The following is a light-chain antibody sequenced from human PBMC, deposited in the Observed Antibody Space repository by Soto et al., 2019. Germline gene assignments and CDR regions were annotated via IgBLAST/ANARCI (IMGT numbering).Light chain of an antibody. CDR3: QQSFSNPRT. CDR2: LAS. CDR1: QKIHNF. Sequence: DIQMTQSPSSLSASLGDRVTVTCRASQKIHNFVSWYQQKPGQAPKLLIFLASTLESGVPSRFGGSGSGTDFTLTISSLQPEDFATYYCQQSFSNPRTFVAGTKVDIK. V-gene: IGKV1-39*01. J-gene: IGKJ4*01.